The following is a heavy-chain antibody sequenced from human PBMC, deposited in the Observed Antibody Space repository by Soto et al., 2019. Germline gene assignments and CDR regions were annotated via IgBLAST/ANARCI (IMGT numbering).Heavy chain of an antibody. V-gene: IGHV4-31*03. D-gene: IGHD3-10*01. J-gene: IGHJ6*02. CDR3: ARDKYYYGSGKEGMDV. CDR2: IYYSGST. Sequence: PSETLSLTCTVSGGSISSGGYYWGWIRQHPGKGLEWIGYIYYSGSTYYNPSLKSRVTISVDTSKNQFSLKLSSVTAADTAVYYCARDKYYYGSGKEGMDVWGQGTTVTSP. CDR1: GGSISSGGYY.